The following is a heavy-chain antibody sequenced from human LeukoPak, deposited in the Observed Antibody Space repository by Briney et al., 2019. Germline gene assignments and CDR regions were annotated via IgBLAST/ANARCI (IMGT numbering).Heavy chain of an antibody. Sequence: PGGSLRPSCAASGFTFSDYXXXXXXXXTXXXXXXXXXXGTAGDTYYTGSVKGRFTISRENAKNSLYLQMNSLRAGDTAVYYCARVAKERVGGVYYFDYWGQGTLVTVSS. D-gene: IGHD1-1*01. CDR1: GFTFSDYX. CDR2: XGTAGDT. V-gene: IGHV3-13*01. CDR3: ARVAKERVGGVYYFDY. J-gene: IGHJ4*02.